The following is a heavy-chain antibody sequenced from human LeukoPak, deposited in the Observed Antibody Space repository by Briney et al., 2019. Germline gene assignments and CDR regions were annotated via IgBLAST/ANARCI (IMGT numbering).Heavy chain of an antibody. Sequence: SETLSLTCTVSGASTSNYYWSWIRQPPGKGLEWIGTIYYSGSTGSTFYNPSLKSRVTISVDTSKNQFSLNLSSVTAADTAIYYCARHLYDKTGRPLDSWGQGTLVTVSS. CDR2: IYYS. V-gene: IGHV4-59*04. CDR3: ARHLYDKTGRPLDS. CDR1: GASTSNYY. J-gene: IGHJ4*02. D-gene: IGHD3-9*01.